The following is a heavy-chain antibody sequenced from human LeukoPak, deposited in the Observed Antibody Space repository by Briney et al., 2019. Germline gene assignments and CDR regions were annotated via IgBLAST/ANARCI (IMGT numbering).Heavy chain of an antibody. CDR3: ARDRGGSYMYLQH. D-gene: IGHD1-26*01. CDR2: ISSSGSTI. V-gene: IGHV3-48*03. J-gene: IGHJ1*01. CDR1: GFTFSSYE. Sequence: GGSLRLSCAASGFTFSSYEMNWVRQAPGKGLEWVSYISSSGSTIYYADSVKGRFTISRDNVKNSLFLQMNSLRAEDTALYYCARDRGGSYMYLQHWGQGTLVTVSS.